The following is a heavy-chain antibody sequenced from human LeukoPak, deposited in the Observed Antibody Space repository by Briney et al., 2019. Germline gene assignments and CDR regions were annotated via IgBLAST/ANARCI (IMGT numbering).Heavy chain of an antibody. Sequence: GGSLRLSCAASGFTFSSYAMSWVRQAPGKGLEWVSAISGSGGSTYYADSVKGRFTISRDNSKNTLDLQMNSLRAEDTAVYYCAKDIVAWSYYYYYYGMDVWGQGTTVTVSS. D-gene: IGHD5-12*01. CDR2: ISGSGGST. V-gene: IGHV3-23*01. J-gene: IGHJ6*02. CDR3: AKDIVAWSYYYYYYGMDV. CDR1: GFTFSSYA.